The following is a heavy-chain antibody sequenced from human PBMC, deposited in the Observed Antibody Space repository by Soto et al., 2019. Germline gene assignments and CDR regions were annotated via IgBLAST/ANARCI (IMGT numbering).Heavy chain of an antibody. CDR2: INGGGISS. J-gene: IGHJ4*02. Sequence: GGSLRLSCAASGFTFSSYAMTWVRQSPGKELEWVSTINGGGISSFYADPVKGRFTVSRDDSKNMLYLEMNSLRPEDTAVYYCAKYAGSGSHFDSWGQGTLVTVSS. CDR3: AKYAGSGSHFDS. D-gene: IGHD3-3*01. CDR1: GFTFSSYA. V-gene: IGHV3-23*01.